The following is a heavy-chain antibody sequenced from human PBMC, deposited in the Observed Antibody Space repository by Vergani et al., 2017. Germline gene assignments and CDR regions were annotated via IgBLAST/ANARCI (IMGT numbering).Heavy chain of an antibody. D-gene: IGHD2-2*01. CDR2: IYYSGST. V-gene: IGHV4-59*01. CDR1: GGSISSYY. J-gene: IGHJ3*02. CDR3: ARGPYYSSTSCYSNDSFDI. Sequence: QVQLQESGPGLVKPSETLSLTCTVSGGSISSYYWSWIRQPPGKGLEWVGYIYYSGSTNYNPSLNSRVTISVDMSKNQYSLKLSAVTAADTAVYYCARGPYYSSTSCYSNDSFDIWGQGTMVTVSS.